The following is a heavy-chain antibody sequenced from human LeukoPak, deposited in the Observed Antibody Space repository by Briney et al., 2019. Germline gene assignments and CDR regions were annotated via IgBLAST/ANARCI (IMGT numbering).Heavy chain of an antibody. V-gene: IGHV4-39*07. CDR2: IFYSGST. CDR1: GGSISTSSYY. D-gene: IGHD6-13*01. J-gene: IGHJ3*02. CDR3: ARDSSWDDAFDI. Sequence: SETLSLTCTVSGGSISTSSYYWGWVRQPPGKGLEWIGNIFYSGSTYYSPSLKSRVTISLDTSRNQFSLKLNSVTAADTAVYYCARDSSWDDAFDIWGQGTMVTVSS.